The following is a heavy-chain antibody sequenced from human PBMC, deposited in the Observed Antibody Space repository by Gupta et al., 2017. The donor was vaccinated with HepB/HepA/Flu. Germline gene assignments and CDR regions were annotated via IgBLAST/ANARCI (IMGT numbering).Heavy chain of an antibody. Sequence: QVQLVESGGGVVQPGRSLRLSCAASGFTFSSYGMHWVRQAPGKGLEWVAVIWYDGSNKYYADSVKGRVTISRDNSKNTLYLQMNSLRAEDTAVYYCARGGGYCSSTSCSDAFDIWCQGTMVTVYS. CDR3: ARGGGYCSSTSCSDAFDI. V-gene: IGHV3-33*01. CDR1: GFTFSSYG. CDR2: IWYDGSNK. J-gene: IGHJ3*02. D-gene: IGHD2-2*03.